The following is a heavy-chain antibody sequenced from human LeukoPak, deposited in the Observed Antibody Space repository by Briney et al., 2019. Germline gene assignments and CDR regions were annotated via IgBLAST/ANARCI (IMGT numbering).Heavy chain of an antibody. CDR3: ARESTVTPGY. J-gene: IGHJ4*02. Sequence: GSLRLSCAASGFTFSSYAMHWVRQAPGKGLEWVAVISYDGSNKYYADSVKGRFTISRDNSKNTLYLQMNSLRAEDTAVYYCARESTVTPGYWGQGTLVTVSS. D-gene: IGHD4-17*01. CDR2: ISYDGSNK. V-gene: IGHV3-30-3*01. CDR1: GFTFSSYA.